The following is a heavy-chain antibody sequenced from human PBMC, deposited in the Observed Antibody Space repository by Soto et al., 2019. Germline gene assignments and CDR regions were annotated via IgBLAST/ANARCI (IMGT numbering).Heavy chain of an antibody. D-gene: IGHD2-15*01. CDR2: INAGNGNT. V-gene: IGHV1-3*01. Sequence: GASVKVSCKASGYTFTSYAMHWVRQAPGQRLEWMGWINAGNGNTKYSQKLQGRVTITADKSTNTVYMELSSLRSEDTAVYYCAREDNAFDIWGQGTMVTVSS. J-gene: IGHJ3*02. CDR1: GYTFTSYA. CDR3: AREDNAFDI.